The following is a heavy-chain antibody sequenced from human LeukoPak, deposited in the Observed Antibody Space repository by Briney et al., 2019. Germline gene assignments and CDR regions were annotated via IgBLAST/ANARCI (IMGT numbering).Heavy chain of an antibody. Sequence: PGGSLRLSCAASGFTFSSYEMNWVRQAPGKWLEWVSYISSSGTTIYYADSVKGRFTISRDNAKNSLYLQMNSLRAEDKALYYCARGSRNGYNQIEYYFDYWGQGTLVTVSS. CDR2: ISSSGTTI. D-gene: IGHD5-24*01. V-gene: IGHV3-48*03. CDR3: ARGSRNGYNQIEYYFDY. J-gene: IGHJ4*02. CDR1: GFTFSSYE.